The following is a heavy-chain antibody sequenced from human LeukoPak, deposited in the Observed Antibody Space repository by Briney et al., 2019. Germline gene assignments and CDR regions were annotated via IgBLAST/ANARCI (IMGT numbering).Heavy chain of an antibody. J-gene: IGHJ6*03. Sequence: GGSLRLSCAASGSTFTFYAMSWVRQAPGKGLEWVSVISGSSGSTYYADSVKGRFTISRDNSKNTLYLQMDSLRAEDTAVYYCAKWDGDLYYYYYMDVWGKGTTVTVSS. CDR2: ISGSSGST. D-gene: IGHD4-17*01. CDR3: AKWDGDLYYYYYMDV. V-gene: IGHV3-23*01. CDR1: GSTFTFYA.